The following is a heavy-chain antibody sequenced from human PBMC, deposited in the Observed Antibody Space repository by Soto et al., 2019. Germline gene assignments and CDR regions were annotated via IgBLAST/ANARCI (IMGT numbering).Heavy chain of an antibody. CDR3: ARDAGTTRMDV. Sequence: QVRLVESGGGVVQPGRSLRLSCAASGINFSRSGMHWVRQAPGKGLEWVAIIWYDGSKEYYADSVKGQFTISRDNSRKPVYLQMNSLRAEDTAVYYGARDAGTTRMDVWGQGTTVTVSS. CDR2: IWYDGSKE. D-gene: IGHD1-7*01. CDR1: GINFSRSG. J-gene: IGHJ6*02. V-gene: IGHV3-33*01.